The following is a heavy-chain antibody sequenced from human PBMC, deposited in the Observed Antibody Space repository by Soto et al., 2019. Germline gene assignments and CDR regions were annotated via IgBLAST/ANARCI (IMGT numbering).Heavy chain of an antibody. CDR1: GFTFRNYG. Sequence: GGSLRLSCVASGFTFRNYGMHWVGQAPGKGLEWVAIIWYDGSQKYYANSVKGRFTISKDNSKNTLYLQMNSLRAEDTAVYYFAKDTGSIAVAGYFDYWGQGTLVTVAS. CDR3: AKDTGSIAVAGYFDY. V-gene: IGHV3-33*06. D-gene: IGHD6-19*01. CDR2: IWYDGSQK. J-gene: IGHJ4*02.